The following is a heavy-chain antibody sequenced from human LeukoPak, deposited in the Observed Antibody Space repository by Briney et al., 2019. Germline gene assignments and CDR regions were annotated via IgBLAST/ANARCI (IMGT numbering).Heavy chain of an antibody. CDR3: ARDMFGGYNFMTFDY. V-gene: IGHV3-21*01. D-gene: IGHD5-24*01. Sequence: GSLRLSCAASGFTFSSYSMNWVRQAPGKGLEWVSSISSSSSYIYYADSVKGRFTISRDNAKNSLYLQMNSLRAEDTAVYYCARDMFGGYNFMTFDYWGQGTLVTVSS. CDR2: ISSSSSYI. CDR1: GFTFSSYS. J-gene: IGHJ4*02.